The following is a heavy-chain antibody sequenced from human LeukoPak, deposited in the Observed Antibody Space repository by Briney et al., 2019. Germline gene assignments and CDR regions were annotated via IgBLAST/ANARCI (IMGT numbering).Heavy chain of an antibody. Sequence: AGGSLRLSCAASGFTFRSYWMTWVRQAPGKGLEWVANIKQDGSGKYYVDSVKGRFTISRDNAKNSLYLQMNSLRAEDTAVYYCATLWFGDYYYYYGMDGWGKGTTVTVSS. J-gene: IGHJ6*04. CDR1: GFTFRSYW. CDR3: ATLWFGDYYYYYGMDG. D-gene: IGHD3-10*01. CDR2: IKQDGSGK. V-gene: IGHV3-7*03.